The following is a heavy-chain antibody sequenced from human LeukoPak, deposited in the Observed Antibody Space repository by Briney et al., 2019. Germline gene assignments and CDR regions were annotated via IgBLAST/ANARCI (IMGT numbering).Heavy chain of an antibody. CDR2: ISAYNGKA. CDR3: ARSHSGSLRAPFDF. J-gene: IGHJ4*01. CDR1: GYTFSNYG. V-gene: IGHV1-18*01. D-gene: IGHD3-22*01. Sequence: GASVKVSCKASGYTFSNYGIIWVRQAPGQGLEWMGWISAYNGKAMYSQRVKGRVILPADTSRSTAYMEIRTLRFDDTAIYYCARSHSGSLRAPFDFWGQGTLVTVSS.